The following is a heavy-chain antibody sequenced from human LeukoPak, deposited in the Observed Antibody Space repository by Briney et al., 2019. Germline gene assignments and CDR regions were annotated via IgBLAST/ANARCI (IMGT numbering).Heavy chain of an antibody. J-gene: IGHJ4*02. V-gene: IGHV4-59*02. CDR2: IYYSGST. CDR3: ARAAPQYDSSGYYFDY. CDR1: GDSGNTYY. D-gene: IGHD3-22*01. Sequence: PSETLSLTCTVSGDSGNTYYWSWIRQPPGRGLEWIGYIYYSGSTNYNPSLKSRVTISVDTSKNQFSLKLSSVTAADTAVYYCARAAPQYDSSGYYFDYWGQGTLVTVSS.